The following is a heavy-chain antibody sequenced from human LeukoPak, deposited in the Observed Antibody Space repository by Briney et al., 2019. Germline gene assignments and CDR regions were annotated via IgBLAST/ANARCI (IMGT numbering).Heavy chain of an antibody. CDR3: ARLSGYGLASEVDV. V-gene: IGHV4-59*08. CDR1: GGSISNYF. CDR2: IYYSGST. J-gene: IGHJ6*02. D-gene: IGHD2-2*03. Sequence: SETLSLTCTVSGGSISNYFWGWIRQPPGKGLESIGYIYYSGSTNYNPSLKSRVTISVDTSNNQFFLKLSSVTAADTAVYYCARLSGYGLASEVDVWGQGTTVTVSS.